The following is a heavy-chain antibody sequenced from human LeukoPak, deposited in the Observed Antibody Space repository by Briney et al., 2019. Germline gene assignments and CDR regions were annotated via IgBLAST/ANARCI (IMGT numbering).Heavy chain of an antibody. V-gene: IGHV1-8*01. CDR1: GYTFTSYD. Sequence: ASVKVSCKASGYTFTSYDINWVRQATGQGLEWMGWMNPNSGNTGYAQKLQGRVTMTTDTSTSTAYMELRSLRSDETAVYYCARDPAIWFGEFNNWFDPWGQGTLVTVSS. J-gene: IGHJ5*02. CDR3: ARDPAIWFGEFNNWFDP. CDR2: MNPNSGNT. D-gene: IGHD3-10*01.